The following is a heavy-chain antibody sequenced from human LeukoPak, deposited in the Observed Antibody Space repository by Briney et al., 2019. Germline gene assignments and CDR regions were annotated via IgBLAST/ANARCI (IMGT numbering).Heavy chain of an antibody. CDR1: GYTFTSYY. CDR3: ARGGRNYQFDP. D-gene: IGHD3-16*02. Sequence: ASVKGSCKASGYTFTSYYMHWVRQAPGQGLEWMGIINPSGGSTSYAQKFQGRVTMTRDMSTSTVYMELSSLRSEDTAVYYCARGGRNYQFDPWGQGTLVTVSS. V-gene: IGHV1-46*01. J-gene: IGHJ5*02. CDR2: INPSGGST.